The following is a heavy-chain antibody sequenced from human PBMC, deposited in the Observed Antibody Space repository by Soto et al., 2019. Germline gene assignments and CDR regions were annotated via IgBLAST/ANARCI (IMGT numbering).Heavy chain of an antibody. V-gene: IGHV3-23*01. CDR1: GFTFSSYA. D-gene: IGHD4-17*01. CDR3: AKDNGDYELLWYFDL. J-gene: IGHJ2*01. CDR2: ISGSGGST. Sequence: TGGSLRLSCAASGFTFSSYAMSWVRQAPGKGLEWVSAISGSGGSTHYADSVKGQFTISRDNSKNTLYLQMNSLRAEDTAVYYCAKDNGDYELLWYFDLWGRGTLVTVSS.